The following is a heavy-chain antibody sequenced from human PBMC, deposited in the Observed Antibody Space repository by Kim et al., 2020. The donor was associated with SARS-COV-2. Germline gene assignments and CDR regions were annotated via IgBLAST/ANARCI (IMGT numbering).Heavy chain of an antibody. CDR2: ISAYNGNT. CDR3: AREYSSSWYGGDYFDY. V-gene: IGHV1-18*01. D-gene: IGHD6-13*01. J-gene: IGHJ4*02. CDR1: GYTFTSYG. Sequence: ASVKVSCKSSGYTFTSYGISWVRQAPGQGLEWMGWISAYNGNTNYAQKLQGRVTMTTDTSTSTAYMELRSLRSDDTAVYYCAREYSSSWYGGDYFDYWGQGTLVTVSS.